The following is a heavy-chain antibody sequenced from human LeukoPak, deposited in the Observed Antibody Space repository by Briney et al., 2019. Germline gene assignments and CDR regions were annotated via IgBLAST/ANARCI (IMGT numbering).Heavy chain of an antibody. CDR2: ISTSSSYI. J-gene: IGHJ4*02. V-gene: IGHV3-21*01. CDR3: ARGIAVAGSPYFDY. D-gene: IGHD6-19*01. Sequence: GGSLRLSCAASGFTFTTYSMNWVRQAPGKGLEWVSSISTSSSYIYYADSVKGRFTITRDNAKNSLYLQMNSLRAEDTAVYYCARGIAVAGSPYFDYWGQGTLVTVSS. CDR1: GFTFTTYS.